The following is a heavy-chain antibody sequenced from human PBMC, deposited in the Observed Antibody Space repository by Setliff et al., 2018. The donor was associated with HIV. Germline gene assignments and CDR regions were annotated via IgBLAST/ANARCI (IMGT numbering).Heavy chain of an antibody. J-gene: IGHJ6*03. Sequence: TSATLSLTCTVSGGSISSYYWSWIRQPAGKGLEWIGRIYSSGSTDYNPFLMSRVTMSVDTSKNQLSLKRTSMTAADPAVYYCARGRWPLLSGHYYHYMDVWGNGTTVTVSS. V-gene: IGHV4-4*07. CDR1: GGSISSYY. D-gene: IGHD2-15*01. CDR2: IYSSGST. CDR3: ARGRWPLLSGHYYHYMDV.